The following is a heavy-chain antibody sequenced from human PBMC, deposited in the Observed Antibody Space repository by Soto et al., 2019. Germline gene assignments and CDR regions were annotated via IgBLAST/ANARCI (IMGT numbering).Heavy chain of an antibody. J-gene: IGHJ5*02. CDR3: TRNKMALPP. CDR2: FIPILGKT. V-gene: IGHV1-69*02. Sequence: QVQLVQSGAEVKEPGSSVKVSCKASGDTLNNFTVTWVRQAPGQGLEWMGTFIPILGKTNHAQKFQGRVTLSADTSTNTADRELSSLPSDDTAVYYCTRNKMALPPWGQEPLVTVSS. CDR1: GDTLNNFT.